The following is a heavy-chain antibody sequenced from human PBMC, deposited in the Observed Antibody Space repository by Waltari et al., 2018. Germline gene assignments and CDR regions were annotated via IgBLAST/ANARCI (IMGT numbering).Heavy chain of an antibody. J-gene: IGHJ5*02. Sequence: QLQLQESGPGLVKPSETLSLNCTVSGGSIRSSSYYSGWLRQPTGKGLEWIGIIYYSGSTYYNPSLKSRVTISVDTSKNQFSLKLSSVTAADTAVYYCARQSVLLWFGDQNPGWFDPWGQGTLVTVSS. D-gene: IGHD3-10*01. CDR3: ARQSVLLWFGDQNPGWFDP. V-gene: IGHV4-39*01. CDR1: GGSIRSSSYY. CDR2: IYYSGST.